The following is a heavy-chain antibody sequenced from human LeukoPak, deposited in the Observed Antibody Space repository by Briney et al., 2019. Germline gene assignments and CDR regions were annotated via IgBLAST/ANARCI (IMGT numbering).Heavy chain of an antibody. D-gene: IGHD6-13*01. CDR1: GYTFTSYY. CDR3: ARDSGDDSSSWYDVYY. CDR2: INPSGGST. V-gene: IGHV1-46*01. J-gene: IGHJ4*02. Sequence: ASVKVSCKASGYTFTSYYMHWVRQAPGQGLEWMAIINPSGGSTSYAQKFQGRVTMTRDTSTSTVYMELSSLRSEDTAVYYCARDSGDDSSSWYDVYYWGQGTLVTVSS.